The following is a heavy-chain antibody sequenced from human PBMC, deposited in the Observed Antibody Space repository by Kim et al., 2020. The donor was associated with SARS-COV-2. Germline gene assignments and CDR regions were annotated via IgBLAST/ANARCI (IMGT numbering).Heavy chain of an antibody. V-gene: IGHV1-8*01. Sequence: ASVKVSCKASGYTFTSYDINWVRQATGQGLEWMGWMNPHSGNTGYAQKFQGRVTMTRNTSISTAYMELSSLRSEDTAVYYCARGRVTTDNYYYYYGMDVWGQGTTVTVSS. D-gene: IGHD4-17*01. J-gene: IGHJ6*02. CDR3: ARGRVTTDNYYYYYGMDV. CDR2: MNPHSGNT. CDR1: GYTFTSYD.